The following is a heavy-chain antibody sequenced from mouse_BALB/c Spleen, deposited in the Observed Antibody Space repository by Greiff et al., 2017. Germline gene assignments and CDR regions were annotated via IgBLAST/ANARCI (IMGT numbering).Heavy chain of an antibody. CDR1: GYSFTSYW. CDR3: ARWGTTGRSAMDY. V-gene: IGHV1S126*01. CDR2: IDPSDSET. D-gene: IGHD1-1*01. Sequence: QVQLKESGPQLVRPGASVKISCKASGYSFTSYWMHWVKQRPGQGLEWIGMIDPSDSETRLNQKFKDKATLTVDKSSSTAYMQLSSPTSEDSAVYYCARWGTTGRSAMDYWGQGTSVTVSS. J-gene: IGHJ4*01.